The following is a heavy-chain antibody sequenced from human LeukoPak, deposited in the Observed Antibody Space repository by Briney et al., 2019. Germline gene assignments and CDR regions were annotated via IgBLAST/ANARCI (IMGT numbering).Heavy chain of an antibody. V-gene: IGHV3-23*01. Sequence: GGSLRLSCAASGFTFSSYAMSWVRQAPGKGLEWVSAISGSGGSTYYADSVKGRFTISRDNSKNTLYLQMNSLRAEDTAVYYCANSQHYDILTPFDPWGQGTLVTVSS. J-gene: IGHJ5*02. D-gene: IGHD3-9*01. CDR3: ANSQHYDILTPFDP. CDR1: GFTFSSYA. CDR2: ISGSGGST.